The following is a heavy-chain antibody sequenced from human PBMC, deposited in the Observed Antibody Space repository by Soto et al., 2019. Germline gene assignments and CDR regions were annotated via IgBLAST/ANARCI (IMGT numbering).Heavy chain of an antibody. V-gene: IGHV3-48*03. J-gene: IGHJ5*02. D-gene: IGHD6-6*01. CDR3: AREYSSSXGNWFDP. CDR2: ISSSGSTI. Sequence: GSLRLSCAASGFTFSSYXXXWVRQAPGKGLEWVSYISSSGSTIYYADSVKGRFTISRDNAKNSLYLQMNSLRAEDTAVYYCAREYSSSXGNWFDPWGQGTLVTVS. CDR1: GFTFSSYX.